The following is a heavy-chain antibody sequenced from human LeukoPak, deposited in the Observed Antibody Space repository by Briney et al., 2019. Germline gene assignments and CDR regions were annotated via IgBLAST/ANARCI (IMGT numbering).Heavy chain of an antibody. D-gene: IGHD2-2*01. V-gene: IGHV1-2*02. J-gene: IGHJ4*02. CDR2: INPNSGGT. CDR3: ARDSCSSTSCLSIDDY. CDR1: GYTFIAYY. Sequence: ASVKVSCKASGYTFIAYYMHWVRQAPGQGFEWMGWINPNSGGTNYAQKFQGRVTMTRDTSISTVYMELSRLRSDDTAVYYCARDSCSSTSCLSIDDYWGQGTLVTVSS.